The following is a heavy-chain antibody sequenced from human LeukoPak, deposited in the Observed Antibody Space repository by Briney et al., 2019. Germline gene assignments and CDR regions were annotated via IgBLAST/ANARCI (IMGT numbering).Heavy chain of an antibody. CDR1: GGSISSSSYY. Sequence: PSETLSLTCTVSGGSISSSSYYWGWIRQPPGKGLEWIGSIYYSGSTYYNPSFKSRVTISVDTSKNQFSLKLSSVTAADTAVYYCARLTMVRGVNLDYWGQGTLVTVSS. V-gene: IGHV4-39*01. D-gene: IGHD3-10*01. CDR2: IYYSGST. CDR3: ARLTMVRGVNLDY. J-gene: IGHJ4*02.